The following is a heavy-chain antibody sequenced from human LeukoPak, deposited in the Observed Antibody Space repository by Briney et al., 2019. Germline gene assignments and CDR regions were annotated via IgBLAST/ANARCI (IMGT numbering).Heavy chain of an antibody. D-gene: IGHD6-13*01. J-gene: IGHJ4*02. Sequence: GESLKISCQGSGHSFTSYWIGWVRQMPGKGLEWMGIIYPGDSDTRYSPSFQGQVTISADKSISTAYLQWSSLKASDTAMYYCATLLRPGIAAAGLYYFDYWGQGTLVTVSS. V-gene: IGHV5-51*01. CDR1: GHSFTSYW. CDR3: ATLLRPGIAAAGLYYFDY. CDR2: IYPGDSDT.